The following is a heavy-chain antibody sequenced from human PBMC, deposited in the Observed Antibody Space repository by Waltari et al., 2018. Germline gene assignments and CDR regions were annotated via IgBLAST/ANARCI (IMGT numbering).Heavy chain of an antibody. V-gene: IGHV3-74*01. CDR1: GFSFRGYW. CDR2: INTDGSST. CDR3: ATVLSTGEQVGR. Sequence: EVQLAESGGGFGQPGGSLRLSCAASGFSFRGYWMNWCRHAPGKGPMWVARINTDGSSTTYADSVKGRFTVTRDNARNTLYLQMDTLRAEDTAVYYCATVLSTGEQVGRWGQGTLVTVSS. D-gene: IGHD3-10*01. J-gene: IGHJ4*02.